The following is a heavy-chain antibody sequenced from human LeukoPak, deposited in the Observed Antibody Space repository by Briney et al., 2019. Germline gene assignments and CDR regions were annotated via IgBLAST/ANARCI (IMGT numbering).Heavy chain of an antibody. V-gene: IGHV3-48*01. CDR3: ARGAYYYED. J-gene: IGHJ4*02. CDR1: GFTFSSYS. Sequence: GGSLRLSCAASGFTFSSYSMNWVRQAPGKGLEWVSYISSSSSTIYYADSVKGRFTISRDNAKNSLYLQMNSLRAEDTAVYYCARGAYYYEDWGQGTLVTVSS. D-gene: IGHD3-22*01. CDR2: ISSSSSTI.